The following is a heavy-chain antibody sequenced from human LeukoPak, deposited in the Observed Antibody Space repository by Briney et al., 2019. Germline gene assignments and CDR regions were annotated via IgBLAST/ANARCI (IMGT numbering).Heavy chain of an antibody. Sequence: GGSLRLSCAASGFSFSSYWMSWVRQAPGKGLEWVANIKQDEGEKYYVDSVRGRFTISRDNAKNSLYLQMNSLKAEDTAVYYCAREASLNYMDVWGKGTTVTVSS. CDR1: GFSFSSYW. CDR2: IKQDEGEK. CDR3: AREASLNYMDV. J-gene: IGHJ6*03. V-gene: IGHV3-7*01.